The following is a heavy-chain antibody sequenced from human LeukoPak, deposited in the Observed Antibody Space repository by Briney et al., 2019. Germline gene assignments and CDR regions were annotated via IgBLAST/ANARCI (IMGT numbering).Heavy chain of an antibody. CDR2: IYYSGST. CDR1: GGSISSNSYY. Sequence: SETLSLTCTVSGGSISSNSYYWGWIRQPPGKGLEWIGRIYYSGSTYYNPSLKSRVTISVDTSKNQFSLKLTSVTAADTAVYYCASPLGYCSSTNCYGDYWGQGTLVTVSS. V-gene: IGHV4-39*01. D-gene: IGHD2-2*01. CDR3: ASPLGYCSSTNCYGDY. J-gene: IGHJ4*02.